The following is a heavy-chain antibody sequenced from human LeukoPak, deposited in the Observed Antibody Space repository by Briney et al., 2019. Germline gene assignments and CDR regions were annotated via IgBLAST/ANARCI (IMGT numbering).Heavy chain of an antibody. V-gene: IGHV3-30*02. J-gene: IGHJ5*02. D-gene: IGHD3-10*02. Sequence: PGGSLRLSCAASGFTFSSYGMHWVRQAPGKGLEWVAFIRYDGSNKYYADSVKGRFTISRDNSKNTLFLQMNSLRTDDTAVYYCGREQSAYVHAFDPWGQGTLVTVSS. CDR1: GFTFSSYG. CDR3: GREQSAYVHAFDP. CDR2: IRYDGSNK.